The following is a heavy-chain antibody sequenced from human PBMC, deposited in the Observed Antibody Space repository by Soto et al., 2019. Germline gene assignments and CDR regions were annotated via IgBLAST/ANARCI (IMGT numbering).Heavy chain of an antibody. CDR3: AKDYCTNGVCYRGMDV. J-gene: IGHJ6*02. CDR1: GFTFSNYW. Sequence: GGSLRLSCAASGFTFSNYWMHWVRQAPGKGLVWVSRISGDGSDTTCADSVKGRFTIPRDNAKNMLYLQMNSLRAEDTAVYYCAKDYCTNGVCYRGMDVWGQGTTVTVSS. V-gene: IGHV3-74*03. CDR2: ISGDGSDT. D-gene: IGHD2-8*01.